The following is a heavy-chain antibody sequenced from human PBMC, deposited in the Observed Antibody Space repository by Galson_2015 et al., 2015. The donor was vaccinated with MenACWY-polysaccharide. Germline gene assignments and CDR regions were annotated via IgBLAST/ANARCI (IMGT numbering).Heavy chain of an antibody. CDR1: GFTFRTYG. J-gene: IGHJ4*02. Sequence: SLRLSCAASGFTFRTYGMHWVRQAPGKGLEWVAVISYDGSNKEYADSVRDRFTISRDNSKNTLYLQMNSLRAEDTAVYYCAKDLDYGDYSRMGTLNYWGQGTLVTVSS. CDR2: ISYDGSNK. CDR3: AKDLDYGDYSRMGTLNY. V-gene: IGHV3-30*18. D-gene: IGHD4-17*01.